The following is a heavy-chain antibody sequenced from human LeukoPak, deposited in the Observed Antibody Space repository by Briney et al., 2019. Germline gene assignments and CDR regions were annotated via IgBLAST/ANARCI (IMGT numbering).Heavy chain of an antibody. D-gene: IGHD3-3*01. J-gene: IGHJ4*02. CDR3: ARGLGYYDFWSGYHYFDY. CDR1: GFTFSSYG. CDR2: ISSSSSTI. Sequence: GGSLRLSCAASGFTFSSYGMHWVRQAPGKGLEWVSYISSSSSTIYYADSVKGRFTISRDNAKNSLYLQMNSLRAEDTAVYYCARGLGYYDFWSGYHYFDYWGQGTLVTVSS. V-gene: IGHV3-48*01.